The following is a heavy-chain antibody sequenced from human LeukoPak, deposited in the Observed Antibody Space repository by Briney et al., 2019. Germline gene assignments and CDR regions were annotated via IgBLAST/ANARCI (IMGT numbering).Heavy chain of an antibody. J-gene: IGHJ4*02. CDR1: GFTFSSYW. V-gene: IGHV3-7*01. D-gene: IGHD3-3*01. CDR2: IKQDGSEK. Sequence: GGSLRLXCAASGFTFSSYWMSWVRQAPGKGLEWVANIKQDGSEKYYVDSVKGRFTISRDNAKNSLYLQMNSLRAEDTAVYYCARDNSVKLLYDFWSGYYTPNYYFDYWGQGTLVTVSS. CDR3: ARDNSVKLLYDFWSGYYTPNYYFDY.